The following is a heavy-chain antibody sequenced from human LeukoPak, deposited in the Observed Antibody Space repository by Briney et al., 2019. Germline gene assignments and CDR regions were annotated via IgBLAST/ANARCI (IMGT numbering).Heavy chain of an antibody. D-gene: IGHD1-1*01. CDR3: AKVLPRTTLVPPWSSGMDV. CDR1: GFTFSSFG. Sequence: GGSLRLSCAASGFTFSSFGLHWVRQAPGKGLEWVAVISYEGGNKYYADSVKGRFTISRDNSKNTLYLQMNRLRTEDTAVYYCAKVLPRTTLVPPWSSGMDVWGQGTTVTVSS. CDR2: ISYEGGNK. J-gene: IGHJ6*02. V-gene: IGHV3-30*18.